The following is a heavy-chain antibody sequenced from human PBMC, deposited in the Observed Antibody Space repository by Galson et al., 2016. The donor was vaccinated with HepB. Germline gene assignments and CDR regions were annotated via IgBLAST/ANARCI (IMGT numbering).Heavy chain of an antibody. D-gene: IGHD3-10*01. V-gene: IGHV4-59*01. J-gene: IGHJ6*02. CDR1: GASISYYY. CDR2: IYYSGST. CDR3: AREVGGFFYGSGTYASYGMDV. Sequence: SETLSLTCNVSGASISYYYWSWIRQPPGQALEWIGYIYYSGSTKYNPSLKSRVTISIDTSKKHFSLRLSSVTSADTAVYYCAREVGGFFYGSGTYASYGMDVRGQGTTVTVSS.